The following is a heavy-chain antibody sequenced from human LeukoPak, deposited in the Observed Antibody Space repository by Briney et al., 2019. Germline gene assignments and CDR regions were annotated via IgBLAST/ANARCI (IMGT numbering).Heavy chain of an antibody. J-gene: IGHJ3*02. Sequence: SGGSLRLSCAASGFTFSSYWMHWVRQAPGKGLVWVSRINSDGSSTSYADSVKGRFTISRDNAKNTLYLQMNSLRAEDTAVYYRARGDRGIAAAGITIWGQGTMVTVSS. CDR2: INSDGSST. CDR3: ARGDRGIAAAGITI. CDR1: GFTFSSYW. V-gene: IGHV3-74*01. D-gene: IGHD6-13*01.